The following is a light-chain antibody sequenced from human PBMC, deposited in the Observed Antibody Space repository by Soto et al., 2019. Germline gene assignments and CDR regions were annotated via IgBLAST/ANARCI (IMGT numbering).Light chain of an antibody. J-gene: IGLJ1*01. CDR1: SSNVGTNT. CDR3: ATWDDSLNGYV. CDR2: GNN. V-gene: IGLV1-44*01. Sequence: QSLLTQPPSASGTPGQRVTISCSGSSSNVGTNTVHWYQHLPGTAPTLLIYGNNQRPSGVPDRFSGSSSGTSASLAISGLRSEDESDYYCATWDDSLNGYVFGTGTKVTVL.